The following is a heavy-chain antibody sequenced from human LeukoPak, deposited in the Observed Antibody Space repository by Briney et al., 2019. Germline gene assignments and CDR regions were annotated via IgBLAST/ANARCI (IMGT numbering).Heavy chain of an antibody. J-gene: IGHJ5*02. V-gene: IGHV4-39*07. CDR2: IYYSGST. CDR1: GGSISSSSYY. Sequence: SETLSLTCTVSGGSISSSSYYWGWIRQPPGKGLEWIGSIYYSGSTYYNPSLKSRVTISVDTSKNQFSLKLSSVTAADTAVYYCARDICTNGVCWEGSGNWFDPWGQGTLVTVSS. CDR3: ARDICTNGVCWEGSGNWFDP. D-gene: IGHD2-8*01.